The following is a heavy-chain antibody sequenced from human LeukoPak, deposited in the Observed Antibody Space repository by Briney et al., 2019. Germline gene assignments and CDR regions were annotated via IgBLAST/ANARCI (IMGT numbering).Heavy chain of an antibody. Sequence: QPGRSLRLSCAASGFTFRTYGMHWVRQAPGKRLEWGTGIWYDGSNKYYADSVKGRFTISRDNSKNTLYLQMNSLRAEDTAVYYCARGTRYDSSGYYSQDLDYWGQGTLVTVSS. CDR1: GFTFRTYG. J-gene: IGHJ4*02. V-gene: IGHV3-33*01. D-gene: IGHD3-22*01. CDR3: ARGTRYDSSGYYSQDLDY. CDR2: IWYDGSNK.